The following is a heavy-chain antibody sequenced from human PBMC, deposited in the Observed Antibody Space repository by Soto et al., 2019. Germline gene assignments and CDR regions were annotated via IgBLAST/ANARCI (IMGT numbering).Heavy chain of an antibody. CDR3: ARRGSYYDILTGYYDAFDI. Sequence: SETLSLTCTVSGGSISSYYWSWIRQPPGKGLEWIGYIYYSGSTNYNPSLKSRVTISVDTPKNQFSLKLSSVTAADTAVYYCARRGSYYDILTGYYDAFDIWGQGTMVTVSS. CDR2: IYYSGST. J-gene: IGHJ3*02. V-gene: IGHV4-59*08. CDR1: GGSISSYY. D-gene: IGHD3-9*01.